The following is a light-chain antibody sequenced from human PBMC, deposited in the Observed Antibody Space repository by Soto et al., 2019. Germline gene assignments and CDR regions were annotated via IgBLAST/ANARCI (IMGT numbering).Light chain of an antibody. Sequence: FLTESVGDRVTITCRARQGISNYLAWYQQKPGKAPKLLIYAASTMQSGVPSRFSGSGSGTEFTLTISSLQPEDFAAYYCQQHSSYPCTFGQGTKVDIK. CDR3: QQHSSYPCT. J-gene: IGKJ1*01. CDR1: QGISNY. CDR2: AAS. V-gene: IGKV1-9*01.